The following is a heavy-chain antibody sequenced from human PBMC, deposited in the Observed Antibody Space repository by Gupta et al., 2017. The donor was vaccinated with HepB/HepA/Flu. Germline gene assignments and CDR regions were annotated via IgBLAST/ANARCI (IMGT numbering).Heavy chain of an antibody. V-gene: IGHV6-1*01. CDR3: AREGTGISD. CDR1: GDSVSRNSAA. Sequence: QVQLQQSCPGLVKPWQTLSLTCAISGDSVSRNSAAWHWIRQSPSRGLEWLGRTYYRSKWYNDYAVSVKSRITINADTTKNHLSLQVNSVTPEDAAVYYCAREGTGISDWGQGTLVTVSS. J-gene: IGHJ4*02. D-gene: IGHD2-15*01. CDR2: TYYRSKWYN.